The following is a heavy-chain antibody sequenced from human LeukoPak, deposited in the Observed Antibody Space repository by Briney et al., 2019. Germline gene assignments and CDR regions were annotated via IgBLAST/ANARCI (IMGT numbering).Heavy chain of an antibody. CDR3: ATDSTGWGYYYYMDV. J-gene: IGHJ6*03. Sequence: ASVKVSCKASGYTFTGYYMHWVRQAPGQGLEWMGWINPNSGGTNYAQKFQGRVTMTRDTSISTAYMELSRLRSDDTAVYYCATDSTGWGYYYYMDVWGKGTTVTISS. D-gene: IGHD2-2*01. V-gene: IGHV1-2*02. CDR1: GYTFTGYY. CDR2: INPNSGGT.